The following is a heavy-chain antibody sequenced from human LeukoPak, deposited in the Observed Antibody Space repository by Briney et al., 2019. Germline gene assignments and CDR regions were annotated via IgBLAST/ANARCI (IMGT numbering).Heavy chain of an antibody. CDR3: ATGAGRYHY. J-gene: IGHJ4*02. CDR2: ISYSRGT. CDR1: GGSISSDY. V-gene: IGHV4-59*01. D-gene: IGHD6-19*01. Sequence: SETLPLTCIVSGGSISSDYWSWLRQPPGQGLEWIGYISYSRGTNYNPSFKSRVTISIDTPKNQFSLNLSSATAADTAIYYCATGAGRYHYWGQGTLVTVSS.